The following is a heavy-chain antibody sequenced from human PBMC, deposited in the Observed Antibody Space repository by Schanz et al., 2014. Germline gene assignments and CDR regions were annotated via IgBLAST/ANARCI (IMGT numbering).Heavy chain of an antibody. D-gene: IGHD3-16*01. V-gene: IGHV1-18*01. CDR1: GYTFTDYG. J-gene: IGHJ2*01. CDR3: VRVPSRDVSFDL. Sequence: VQSVHSGTEVQKLGASLKVSCKASGYTFTDYGVIWVRQAPGQGLEWMGWISTSNGNTNYIQKLQGRVTMTTDTSANTAYMELRSLRSDDTAHYYCVRVPSRDVSFDLWGRGTLVTVSS. CDR2: ISTSNGNT.